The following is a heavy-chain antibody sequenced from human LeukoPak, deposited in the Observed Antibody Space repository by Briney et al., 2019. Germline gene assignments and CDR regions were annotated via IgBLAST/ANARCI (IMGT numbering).Heavy chain of an antibody. CDR3: ARQGPDDYGDSRDAFDI. J-gene: IGHJ3*02. CDR1: GYSFTSYW. D-gene: IGHD4-17*01. CDR2: IYPGDSDT. Sequence: GESLKISCKGSGYSFTSYWIGWVRQMPGKGLEWMGIIYPGDSDTRYSPSFQGQVTISADKSISTAYLQWSSLKASDTAMYYCARQGPDDYGDSRDAFDIWGQGTMVTASS. V-gene: IGHV5-51*01.